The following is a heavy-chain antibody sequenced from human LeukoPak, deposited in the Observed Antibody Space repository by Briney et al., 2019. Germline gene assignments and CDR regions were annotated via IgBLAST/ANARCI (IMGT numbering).Heavy chain of an antibody. CDR1: GYSISTGKH. CDR3: ASLGGYQNGNFDF. CDR2: IHYSGRT. J-gene: IGHJ4*02. V-gene: IGHV4-38-2*01. D-gene: IGHD3-16*01. Sequence: SEXLSLTCAVAGYSISTGKHWGWIRQSPEKGVEWIGSIHYSGRTLYNPSLKRRVTIYIDTPNNQFSLRLNSVTAADTAVYYCASLGGYQNGNFDFWGQGTLVTVSS.